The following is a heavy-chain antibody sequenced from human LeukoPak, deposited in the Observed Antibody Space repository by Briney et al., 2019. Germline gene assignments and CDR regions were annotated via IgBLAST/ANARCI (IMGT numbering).Heavy chain of an antibody. V-gene: IGHV4-39*01. Sequence: PSETLSLTCTVSGGSISSSSYYWGWIRQPPGKGLEWIGSIYYSGSTYYNPSLKSRVTISVDTSKNQFSLKLSSVTAADTAVYYCARHRPDYYGSGRDYYYYMDVWGKGTTVTVSS. J-gene: IGHJ6*03. D-gene: IGHD3-10*01. CDR1: GGSISSSSYY. CDR2: IYYSGST. CDR3: ARHRPDYYGSGRDYYYYMDV.